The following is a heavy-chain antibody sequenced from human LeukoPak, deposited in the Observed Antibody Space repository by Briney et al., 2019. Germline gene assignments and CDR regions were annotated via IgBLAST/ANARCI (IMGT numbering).Heavy chain of an antibody. V-gene: IGHV4-59*08. CDR2: IYYSGST. Sequence: SETLSLTCTVSGGSISSYYWSWIRQPPGKGLEWIGYIYYSGSTNYNPSLKSRVTISLDTSKNQFSLKLSSVTAADAAVYYCARRYCTGGTCYSFAFDIWGQGTMVTVSS. CDR1: GGSISSYY. J-gene: IGHJ3*02. CDR3: ARRYCTGGTCYSFAFDI. D-gene: IGHD2-15*01.